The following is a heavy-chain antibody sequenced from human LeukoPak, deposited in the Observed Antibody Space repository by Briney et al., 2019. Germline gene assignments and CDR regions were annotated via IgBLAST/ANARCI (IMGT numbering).Heavy chain of an antibody. D-gene: IGHD3-10*01. V-gene: IGHV3-9*01. CDR3: AKDSSYGSGSCSGGSFDY. Sequence: GGSLRPSCAASGFTFDDYAMPWVRQAPGKGLEWVSGISWNSGSIGYADSVKGRFTISRDNAKNSLYLQMNSLRAEDTALYYCAKDSSYGSGSCSGGSFDYWGQGTLVTVSS. CDR2: ISWNSGSI. CDR1: GFTFDDYA. J-gene: IGHJ4*02.